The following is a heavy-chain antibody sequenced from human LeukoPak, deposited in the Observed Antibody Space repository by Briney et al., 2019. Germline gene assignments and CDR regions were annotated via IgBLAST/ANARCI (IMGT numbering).Heavy chain of an antibody. Sequence: GALRLSCAASGFTFSSYAMHWVRQAPGKGLEWVAVISYDGSIKYYADSVKGRFTISRDNSKNTLYLQMNSLRAEDTAVYYCARDRDSPIVVVPAAFDPWGQGTLVTVSS. J-gene: IGHJ5*02. V-gene: IGHV3-30*04. CDR3: ARDRDSPIVVVPAAFDP. CDR1: GFTFSSYA. CDR2: ISYDGSIK. D-gene: IGHD2-2*01.